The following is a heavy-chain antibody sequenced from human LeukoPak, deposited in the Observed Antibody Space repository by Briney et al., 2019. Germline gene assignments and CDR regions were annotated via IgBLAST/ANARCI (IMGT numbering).Heavy chain of an antibody. CDR2: ISSSSNYI. Sequence: GGSLRLSCAASGFTFRLYAMNWVRQAPGKGLEWVSSISSSSNYIYYADSVKGRFTISRDNAKNSLYLQMNSLRAEDTAVYYCARVPHAMVRGVIITEFYFDYWGQGTLVTVSS. CDR3: ARVPHAMVRGVIITEFYFDY. V-gene: IGHV3-21*01. D-gene: IGHD3-10*01. CDR1: GFTFRLYA. J-gene: IGHJ4*02.